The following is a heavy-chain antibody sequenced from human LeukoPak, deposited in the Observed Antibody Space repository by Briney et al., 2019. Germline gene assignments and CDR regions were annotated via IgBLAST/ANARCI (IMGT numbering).Heavy chain of an antibody. D-gene: IGHD3-16*01. CDR3: ARGGGLDV. V-gene: IGHV3-33*01. CDR1: GFTFSSYG. J-gene: IGHJ6*02. CDR2: IWYDGSNK. Sequence: GGSLRLSCAASGFTFSSYGMHWVRQAPGKGLEWVALIWYDGSNKYYADSVKGRLTISRDNSKNTLYLQMNSLRAEDTAVYFCARGGGLDVWGQGATVTVSS.